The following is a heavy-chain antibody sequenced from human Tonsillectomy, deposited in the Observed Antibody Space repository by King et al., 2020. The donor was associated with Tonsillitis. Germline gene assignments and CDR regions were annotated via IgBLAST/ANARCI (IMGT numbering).Heavy chain of an antibody. V-gene: IGHV3-15*01. D-gene: IGHD5-24*01. CDR3: TTDGMFTISSYFQH. Sequence: VQLVESGGDLVKPGGSLRLSCAASGFAFNDAWMTWVRLAPGKGLEWVGRIKSRGDGGSIDYAAPVKGRFTISRDDSQNTLYLQMNNLKIEDTALYYCTTDGMFTISSYFQHWGQGTLVTVSS. J-gene: IGHJ1*01. CDR1: GFAFNDAW. CDR2: IKSRGDGGSI.